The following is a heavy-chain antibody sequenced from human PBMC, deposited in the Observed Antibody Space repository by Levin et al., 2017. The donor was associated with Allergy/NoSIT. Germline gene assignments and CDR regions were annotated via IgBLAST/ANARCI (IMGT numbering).Heavy chain of an antibody. J-gene: IGHJ6*02. V-gene: IGHV4-34*01. CDR3: ARGRSYCSGGSCYSHYYDYGMDV. CDR2: INHSGST. D-gene: IGHD2-15*01. CDR1: GGSFSGYY. Sequence: SETLSLTCAVYGGSFSGYYWSWIRQPPGKGLEWIGEINHSGSTNYNPSLKSRVTISVDTSKNQFSLKLSSVTAADTAVYYCARGRSYCSGGSCYSHYYDYGMDVWGQGTTVTVSS.